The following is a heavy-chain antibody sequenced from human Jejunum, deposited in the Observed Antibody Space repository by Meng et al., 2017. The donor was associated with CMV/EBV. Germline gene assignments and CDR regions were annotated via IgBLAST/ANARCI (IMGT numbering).Heavy chain of an antibody. CDR3: ARVEVGITSGDY. Sequence: AQWVQAGGDVKKPGPSLKVSCKASGYTFTNYGITCVRQAPGQGLEWMGWISAYNGNTNYAQTLQGRVTMTTDTSTSTAYMELRSLRSDDTAVYYCARVEVGITSGDYWGQGTLVTVSS. CDR1: GYTFTNYG. J-gene: IGHJ4*02. CDR2: ISAYNGNT. D-gene: IGHD1-26*01. V-gene: IGHV1-18*01.